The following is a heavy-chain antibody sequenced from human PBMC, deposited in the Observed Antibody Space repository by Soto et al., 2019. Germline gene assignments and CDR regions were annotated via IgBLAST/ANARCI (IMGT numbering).Heavy chain of an antibody. V-gene: IGHV4-34*01. CDR2: INHSGST. J-gene: IGHJ4*02. CDR3: ARAPRRAAAAY. CDR1: GGSFSGYY. D-gene: IGHD6-13*01. Sequence: QVQLQQWGAGLLKPSETLSLTCAVYGGSFSGYYWSWIRQPPGKGLEWIGEINHSGSTNYNPSLKRRVTISVDTSKNQFSLKLSSVTAADTAVYYCARAPRRAAAAYWGQGTLVTVSS.